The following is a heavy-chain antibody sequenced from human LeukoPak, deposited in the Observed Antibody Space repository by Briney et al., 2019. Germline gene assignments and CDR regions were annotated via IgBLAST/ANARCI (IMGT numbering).Heavy chain of an antibody. CDR2: INHSGNT. V-gene: IGHV4-34*01. J-gene: IGHJ4*02. D-gene: IGHD3-22*01. Sequence: SETLSLTCVVYGGSFSGYYWTWIRQPPGKGLEWIGEINHSGNTNYNPSPKSRVAISVDTSKNQFSLKLSSVIAADTAMYYCARSKDGSGFAAYWGQGTQVTVSS. CDR3: ARSKDGSGFAAY. CDR1: GGSFSGYY.